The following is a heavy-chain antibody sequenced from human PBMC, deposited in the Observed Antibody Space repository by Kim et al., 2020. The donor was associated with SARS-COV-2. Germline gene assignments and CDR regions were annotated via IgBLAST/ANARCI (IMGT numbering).Heavy chain of an antibody. D-gene: IGHD7-27*01. CDR1: GFTFTSSA. CDR3: AALKDKLGTYWYFDL. Sequence: SVKVSCKASGFTFTSSAVQWVRQARGQRLEWIGWIVVGSGNTNYAQKFQERVTITRDMSTSTAYMELSSLRSEDTAVYYCAALKDKLGTYWYFDLWGRGTLVTVSS. CDR2: IVVGSGNT. J-gene: IGHJ2*01. V-gene: IGHV1-58*01.